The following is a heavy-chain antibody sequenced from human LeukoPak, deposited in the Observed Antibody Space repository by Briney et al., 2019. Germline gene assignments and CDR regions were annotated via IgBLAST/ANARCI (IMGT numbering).Heavy chain of an antibody. D-gene: IGHD2/OR15-2a*01. CDR3: ARGEYFAFDP. J-gene: IGHJ3*01. Sequence: GGSLRLSCAASGFPFSTFDMSWVRQAPGKGLEWVSAISRSGDRTYYADSVKGRFAISRDNSKDTLYVQMNSLRVDDSAVYYCARGEYFAFDPWGQGTVVTVSS. CDR2: ISRSGDRT. CDR1: GFPFSTFD. V-gene: IGHV3-23*01.